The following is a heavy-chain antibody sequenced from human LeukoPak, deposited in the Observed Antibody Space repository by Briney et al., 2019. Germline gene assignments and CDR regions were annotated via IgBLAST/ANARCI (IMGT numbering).Heavy chain of an antibody. CDR2: TYHSGST. CDR1: GGSISSGGYS. J-gene: IGHJ4*02. CDR3: ARGRLGYCSGGSCYLSDY. Sequence: SQTLSLTCAVSGGSISSGGYSWSWIRQPPGKGLEWIGYTYHSGSTYYNPSLKSRVTISVDRSKNQFSLKLSSVTAADTAVYYCARGRLGYCSGGSCYLSDYWGQGTLVTVSS. D-gene: IGHD2-15*01. V-gene: IGHV4-30-2*01.